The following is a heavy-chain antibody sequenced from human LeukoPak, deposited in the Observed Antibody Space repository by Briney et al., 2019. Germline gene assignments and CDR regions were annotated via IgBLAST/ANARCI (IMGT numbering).Heavy chain of an antibody. V-gene: IGHV4-4*07. CDR2: MDTCWST. Sequence: SETLSLTCTVSGGSISSYKWSWVGQPDGRGLERVWRMDTCWSTDYNPRLKRRVPISIDPATNKFPLNLNLESAADTAMAYSSGDLYGDDYLHLWGQGTLVSVSS. J-gene: IGHJ5*02. CDR1: GGSISSYK. CDR3: SGDLYGDDYLHL. D-gene: IGHD4-17*01.